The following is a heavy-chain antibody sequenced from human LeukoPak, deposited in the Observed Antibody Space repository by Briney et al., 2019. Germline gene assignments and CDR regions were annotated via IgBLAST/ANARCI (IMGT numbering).Heavy chain of an antibody. CDR3: AKDPPRDYDWFDP. Sequence: GGSLRLSCAASGFTVSNNCMNWVRQAPGKGLEWVSAISGSGGSTYYADSVKGRFTISRDNSKSTLYLQMNSLRAEDTAVYYCAKDPPRDYDWFDPWGQGTLVTVSS. CDR1: GFTVSNNC. V-gene: IGHV3-23*01. CDR2: ISGSGGST. D-gene: IGHD4-17*01. J-gene: IGHJ5*02.